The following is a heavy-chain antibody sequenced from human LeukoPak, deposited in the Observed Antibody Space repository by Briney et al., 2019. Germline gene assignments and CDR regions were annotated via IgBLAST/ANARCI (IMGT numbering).Heavy chain of an antibody. J-gene: IGHJ4*02. CDR1: GYTLTELS. D-gene: IGHD1-26*01. V-gene: IGHV1-24*01. CDR2: FDPEDGET. Sequence: ASVKVSCKVSGYTLTELSMHWVRQAPGKGLEWMGGFDPEDGETIYAQEFQGRVTMTEDTSTDTAYMELSSLRSEDTAVYYCATVLPWSGSYIVYDYWGQGTLVTVSS. CDR3: ATVLPWSGSYIVYDY.